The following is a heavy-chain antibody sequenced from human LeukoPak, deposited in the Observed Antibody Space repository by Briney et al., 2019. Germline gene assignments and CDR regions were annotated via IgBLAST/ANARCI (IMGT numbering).Heavy chain of an antibody. Sequence: ASVKVSCKASGYTFTSYDINWVRQATGQGLEWMGWMNPNSGNTGYAQKFQGRVTITRNTSISTAYMELSSLRSEDTAVYYCARRSCTNGVCYTGSDYWGQGTLVTVSS. CDR1: GYTFTSYD. V-gene: IGHV1-8*03. CDR2: MNPNSGNT. D-gene: IGHD2-8*01. J-gene: IGHJ4*02. CDR3: ARRSCTNGVCYTGSDY.